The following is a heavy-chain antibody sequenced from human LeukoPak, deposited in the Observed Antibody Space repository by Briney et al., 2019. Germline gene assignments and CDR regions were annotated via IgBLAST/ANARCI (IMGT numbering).Heavy chain of an antibody. CDR2: INPSGGST. V-gene: IGHV1-46*03. CDR1: GYTFTSYY. J-gene: IGHJ6*03. Sequence: ASVKVSCKASGYTFTSYYMHWVRQAPGQGLEWMGIINPSGGSTSYAQKFQGGVTMTRDTSTSTVYMELSSLRSEDTAVYYCARDALWITMVRGKGYMDVWGKGTTVTVSS. D-gene: IGHD3-10*01. CDR3: ARDALWITMVRGKGYMDV.